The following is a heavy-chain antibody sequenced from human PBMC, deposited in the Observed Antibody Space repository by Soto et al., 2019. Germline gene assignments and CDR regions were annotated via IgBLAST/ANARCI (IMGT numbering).Heavy chain of an antibody. J-gene: IGHJ4*02. V-gene: IGHV3-15*07. D-gene: IGHD2-2*01. CDR3: GSLVPAAIDY. CDR2: IKSKTDGGTT. Sequence: ARGCLWLSLSAPGFTFSKAPLKWVRPAPGKGLEWVGRIKSKTDGGTTDYAAPVKGRFTISRDDSKNTLYLQMNSLKTEDTAVYYCGSLVPAAIDYWGQGTLVTVSS. CDR1: GFTFSKAP.